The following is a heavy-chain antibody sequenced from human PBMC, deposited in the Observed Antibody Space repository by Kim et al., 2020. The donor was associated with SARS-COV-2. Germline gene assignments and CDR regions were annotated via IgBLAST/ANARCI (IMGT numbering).Heavy chain of an antibody. CDR2: FNPNGGET. CDR3: ARDSDPDY. CDR1: GYNFNDHY. J-gene: IGHJ4*02. V-gene: IGHV1-2*02. Sequence: ASVKVSCKVSGYNFNDHYIHWVRQAPGQGLEWMGWFNPNGGETKYAEKFHGKASMTRDMSTNTAYVELYSLSFDDTAVYYCARDSDPDYWGQGTLVTVSS.